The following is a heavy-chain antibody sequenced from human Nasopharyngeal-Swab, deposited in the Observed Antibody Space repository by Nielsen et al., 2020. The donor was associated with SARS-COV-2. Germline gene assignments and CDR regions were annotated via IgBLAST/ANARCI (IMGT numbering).Heavy chain of an antibody. CDR1: GGTFSSYA. V-gene: IGHV1-69*13. CDR2: IIPIFGTA. J-gene: IGHJ4*02. CDR3: ARSIVPGYSSSWAPGIFDY. D-gene: IGHD6-13*01. Sequence: SLKVSCKASGGTFSSYAISWVRQAPGQGLEWMGGIIPIFGTANYAQKFQGRVTITADESTSTAYMELSSLRSEDTAVYYCARSIVPGYSSSWAPGIFDYWGQGTLVTVSS.